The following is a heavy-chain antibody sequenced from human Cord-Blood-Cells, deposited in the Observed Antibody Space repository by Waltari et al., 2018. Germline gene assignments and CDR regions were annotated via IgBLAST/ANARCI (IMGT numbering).Heavy chain of an antibody. D-gene: IGHD3-22*01. Sequence: QVQLVQSGAEVKKPGASVKVSCKASGYTFTSYYMHWVRQAPGKGLEWMGIINPSGGSTSYAQKCQGRVTMTRDTSTSTVYMELSSLRSEDTAVYYCAGTEDDSSNWFRFDPWGQGTLVTVSS. CDR3: AGTEDDSSNWFRFDP. CDR1: GYTFTSYY. V-gene: IGHV1-46*01. J-gene: IGHJ5*02. CDR2: INPSGGST.